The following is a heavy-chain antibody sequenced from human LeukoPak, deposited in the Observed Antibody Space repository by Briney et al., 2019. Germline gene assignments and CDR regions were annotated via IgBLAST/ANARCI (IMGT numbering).Heavy chain of an antibody. Sequence: GASVKVSCKASGYTFTSYGISWVRQAPGQGLEWMGRIIPILGIANYAQKFQGRVTITADKSTSTAYMELSSLRSEDTAVYYCARDLGDSSGYYYVGLGYWGQGTLVTVSS. CDR1: GYTFTSYG. D-gene: IGHD3-22*01. V-gene: IGHV1-69*04. CDR2: IIPILGIA. J-gene: IGHJ4*02. CDR3: ARDLGDSSGYYYVGLGY.